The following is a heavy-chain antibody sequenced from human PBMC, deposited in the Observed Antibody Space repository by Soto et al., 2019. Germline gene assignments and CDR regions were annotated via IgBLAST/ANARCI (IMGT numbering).Heavy chain of an antibody. CDR1: GGSVSSGSYY. J-gene: IGHJ5*02. CDR2: IYYSGST. D-gene: IGHD3-22*01. CDR3: ATARYYYDSSGDHNWFDP. V-gene: IGHV4-61*01. Sequence: QVQLQASGPGLVKPSETLSLTCTVSGGSVSSGSYYWSWIRQPPGKGLEWIGYIYYSGSTNYNPSLKSRVTISVDTSKNRFSLKLSSVTAADTAVYYCATARYYYDSSGDHNWFDPWGQGTLVTVSS.